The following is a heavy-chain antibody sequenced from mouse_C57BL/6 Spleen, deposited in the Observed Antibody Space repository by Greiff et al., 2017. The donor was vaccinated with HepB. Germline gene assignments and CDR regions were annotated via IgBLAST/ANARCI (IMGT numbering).Heavy chain of an antibody. J-gene: IGHJ3*01. CDR2: IRNKANGYTT. V-gene: IGHV7-3*01. CDR1: GFTFTDYY. CDR3: ARYDYEYAVAWFAY. D-gene: IGHD2-4*01. Sequence: EVKLVESGGGLVQPGGSLSLSCAASGFTFTDYYMSWVRQPPGKALEWLGFIRNKANGYTTEYSASVKGRFTISRDTSQSILYLQMNALRAEDSATYYSARYDYEYAVAWFAYWGQGTLVTVSA.